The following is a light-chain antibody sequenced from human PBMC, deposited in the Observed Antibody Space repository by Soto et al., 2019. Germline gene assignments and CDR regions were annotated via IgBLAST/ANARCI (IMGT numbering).Light chain of an antibody. CDR1: SSNIGAGYG. V-gene: IGLV1-40*01. Sequence: QSALTQPPSVSGAPGQRVTISCIGGSSNIGAGYGVQWYQQLPGTAPRLLIYGSDDRPSGVPDRFSASVSGNSASLAITGLQTEDEAVYYCQSYDSNLSEVFGPGTKVTVL. J-gene: IGLJ1*01. CDR2: GSD. CDR3: QSYDSNLSEV.